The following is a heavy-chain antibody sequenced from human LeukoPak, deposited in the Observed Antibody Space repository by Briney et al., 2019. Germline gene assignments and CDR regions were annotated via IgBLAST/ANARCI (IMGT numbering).Heavy chain of an antibody. J-gene: IGHJ4*02. V-gene: IGHV3-23*01. CDR1: GFTFSTYA. CDR2: LSGSGGST. Sequence: PGGSLRLSCAASGFTFSTYAMNWVRQAPGKGLEWVSALSGSGGSTYYADSVKGRFTISRDNSKNTLYLQMKSLRAEDTAVYYCAKDSCSSNSYFWDYWGQGTLVTVSS. D-gene: IGHD2-2*01. CDR3: AKDSCSSNSYFWDY.